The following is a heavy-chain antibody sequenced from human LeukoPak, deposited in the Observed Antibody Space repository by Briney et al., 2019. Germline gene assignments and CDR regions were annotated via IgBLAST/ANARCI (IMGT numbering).Heavy chain of an antibody. CDR2: ISSNGGST. V-gene: IGHV3-64D*09. CDR1: GFTFSSYA. Sequence: GGSLRLPCSASGFTFSSYAMHWVRQAPGKGLEFVSAISSNGGSTYYADSVKGRFTISRDNSKNTLYLQMSSLRAEDTAVYYCVKGQYYYGSGSDLDYWGQGTLVTVSS. J-gene: IGHJ4*02. D-gene: IGHD3-10*01. CDR3: VKGQYYYGSGSDLDY.